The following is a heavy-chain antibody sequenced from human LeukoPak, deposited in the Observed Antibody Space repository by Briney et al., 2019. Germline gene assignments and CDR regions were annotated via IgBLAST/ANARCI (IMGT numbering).Heavy chain of an antibody. V-gene: IGHV1-58*02. CDR2: IVVGSGNT. Sequence: SVKVSCKASGFTFTSSAMQWVRQARGQRLEWIGWIVVGSGNTNYAQKFQERVTITRDMSTSTAYMELTSLRSEDTAVYYCAADLNYYDSSGSGDNWGQGTLVTVSS. D-gene: IGHD3-22*01. J-gene: IGHJ4*02. CDR3: AADLNYYDSSGSGDN. CDR1: GFTFTSSA.